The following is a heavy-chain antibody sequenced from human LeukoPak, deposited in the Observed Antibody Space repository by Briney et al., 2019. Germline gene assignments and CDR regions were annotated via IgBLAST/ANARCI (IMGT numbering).Heavy chain of an antibody. CDR1: GFTFSSYA. D-gene: IGHD5-12*01. J-gene: IGHJ6*03. V-gene: IGHV3-30*01. CDR2: ISYDGSNK. CDR3: ARGSGVRYCMDV. Sequence: GGSLRLSCAASGFTFSSYAMHWVRQAPGKGLEWVAVISYDGSNKYYADSVKGRFTISRDNSKNTLYLQMNSLRAEDTAVYYCARGSGVRYCMDVWGKGTTVTVSS.